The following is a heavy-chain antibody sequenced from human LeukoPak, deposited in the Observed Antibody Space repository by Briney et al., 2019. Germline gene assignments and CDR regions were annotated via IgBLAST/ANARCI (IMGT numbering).Heavy chain of an antibody. CDR3: ARFPKTGDGY. V-gene: IGHV4-34*01. Sequence: SETLSLTCAVYGGSFSGYYWSWLRQPPGKGLEWIGEINHSGGTNYNPSLKSRVTISVDTSKNQFSLKLSSVTAADTAVYYCARFPKTGDGYWGQGTLVTVSS. CDR2: INHSGGT. J-gene: IGHJ4*02. CDR1: GGSFSGYY. D-gene: IGHD2-21*02.